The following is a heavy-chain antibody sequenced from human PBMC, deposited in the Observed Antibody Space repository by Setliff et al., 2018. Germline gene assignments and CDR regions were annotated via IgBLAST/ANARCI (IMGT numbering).Heavy chain of an antibody. D-gene: IGHD3-3*01. J-gene: IGHJ3*02. CDR2: ISSSSSTI. CDR1: GFTFRSYS. V-gene: IGHV3-48*01. Sequence: LRLSCAASGFTFRSYSMNWVRQAPGKGLEWVSYISSSSSTIYYADSVKGRFTISRDNAKNSLYLQMNSLRAEDTAVYYCARDYTYHDFWSGPSSDAFDIWGQGTMVTVSS. CDR3: ARDYTYHDFWSGPSSDAFDI.